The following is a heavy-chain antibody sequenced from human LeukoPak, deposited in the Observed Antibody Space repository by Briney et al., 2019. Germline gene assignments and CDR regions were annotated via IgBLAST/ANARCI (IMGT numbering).Heavy chain of an antibody. D-gene: IGHD5-24*01. V-gene: IGHV4-59*12. CDR3: ARDPAGYNYAFDI. J-gene: IGHJ3*02. Sequence: NPSETLSLTCTVSGGSISSYYWSWIRQPPGKGLEWIGYIYYSGSTDYNPSLKSRVTISVDTSKNQFSLKLSSVTAADTAVYYCARDPAGYNYAFDIWGQGTMVTVSS. CDR2: IYYSGST. CDR1: GGSISSYY.